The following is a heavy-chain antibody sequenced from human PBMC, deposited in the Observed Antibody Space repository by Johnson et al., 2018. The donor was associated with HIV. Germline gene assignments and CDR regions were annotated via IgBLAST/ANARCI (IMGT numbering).Heavy chain of an antibody. CDR1: GFTFSSYG. D-gene: IGHD1-26*01. V-gene: IGHV3-30*03. Sequence: QVQLVESGGGVVQPGRSLRLSCAASGFTFSSYGMHWVRQAPGKGLEWVAVISFDGSNKYFGGSVEGRFDISRENSKNSHYLHMNSLRPEDTAIYYCARAKGGSYSDEQGAFDIWGQGTMVTVSS. J-gene: IGHJ3*02. CDR3: ARAKGGSYSDEQGAFDI. CDR2: ISFDGSNK.